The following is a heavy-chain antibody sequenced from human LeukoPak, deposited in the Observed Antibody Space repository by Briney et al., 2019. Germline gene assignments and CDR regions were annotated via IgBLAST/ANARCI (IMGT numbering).Heavy chain of an antibody. CDR1: GGSIINYY. D-gene: IGHD3-22*01. J-gene: IGHJ6*03. CDR2: IYVTGST. CDR3: ARLKYYDSTGYSPGYYMDV. Sequence: SETLSLTCTVSGGSIINYYWSWIRQPAGTGLEWVGRIYVTGSTIYNPSLQSRLSMSVVTSKNQFSLRLTSVTAADTAVYYCARLKYYDSTGYSPGYYMDVWGKGITVTVSS. V-gene: IGHV4-4*07.